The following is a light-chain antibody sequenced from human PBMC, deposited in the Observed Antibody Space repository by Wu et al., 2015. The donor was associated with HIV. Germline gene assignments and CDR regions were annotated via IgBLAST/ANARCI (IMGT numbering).Light chain of an antibody. J-gene: IGKJ2*03. CDR3: QQYGSSPPYS. CDR1: QSVSASY. Sequence: EIVLTQSPGTLSLSPGQRATLSCRSSQSVSASYMAWYQKRPGQAPRLLVYGASKRATGIPDRFGGSGSGTDFTLTISRLEPEDFAVYYCQQYGSSPPYSFGQGTKLEIK. V-gene: IGKV3-20*01. CDR2: GAS.